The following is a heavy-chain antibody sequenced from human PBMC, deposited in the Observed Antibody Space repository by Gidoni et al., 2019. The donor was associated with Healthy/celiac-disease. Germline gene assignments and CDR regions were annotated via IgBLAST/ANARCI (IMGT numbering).Heavy chain of an antibody. D-gene: IGHD1-26*01. CDR3: ARSVGQKGDSIDY. Sequence: QQQLQESGPGLVKPSATLPLTCTVSGGSIRSSSYYWGLIRQPPGNGLEWIGSIYYSGSTDYNPSLKSRVTISVDTSKNQFSLKLSSVTAADTAVYYCARSVGQKGDSIDYWGQGTLVTVSS. CDR2: IYYSGST. V-gene: IGHV4-39*07. CDR1: GGSIRSSSYY. J-gene: IGHJ4*02.